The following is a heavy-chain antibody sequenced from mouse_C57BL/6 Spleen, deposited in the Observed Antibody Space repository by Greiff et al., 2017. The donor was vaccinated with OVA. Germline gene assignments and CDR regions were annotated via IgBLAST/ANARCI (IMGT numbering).Heavy chain of an antibody. CDR1: GFSLTSYG. Sequence: VQVVESGPGLVQPSQSLSITCTVSGFSLTSYGVHWVRQSPGKGLEWLGVIWRGGSTDYNAAFMSRLSITKDNSKSQVFFKMNSLQADDTAIYYCARGDDGYYGWFAYWGQGTLVTVSA. CDR2: IWRGGST. D-gene: IGHD2-3*01. V-gene: IGHV2-5*01. J-gene: IGHJ3*01. CDR3: ARGDDGYYGWFAY.